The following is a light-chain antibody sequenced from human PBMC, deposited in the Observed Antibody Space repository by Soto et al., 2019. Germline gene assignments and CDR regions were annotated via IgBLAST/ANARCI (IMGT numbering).Light chain of an antibody. Sequence: QSVLTRPPPASGTPGQRVTISCSGSSSNIGSNTVNWYQQLPGTAPKLLIYSNNQRPSGVPDRFSGSKSGTSASLAISGLQSEDEADYYCAAWDDSLSYVFGTGTKVTVL. CDR2: SNN. V-gene: IGLV1-44*01. CDR3: AAWDDSLSYV. J-gene: IGLJ1*01. CDR1: SSNIGSNT.